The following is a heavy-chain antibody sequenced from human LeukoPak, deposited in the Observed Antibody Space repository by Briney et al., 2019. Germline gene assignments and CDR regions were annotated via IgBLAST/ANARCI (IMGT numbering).Heavy chain of an antibody. J-gene: IGHJ4*02. CDR3: AKPLRTTVTTDLDY. CDR2: ISGSGGST. D-gene: IGHD4-11*01. CDR1: VFTFISYA. Sequence: PGGSLRLSCAASVFTFISYAMSWVRQAPGKGLEWVSAISGSGGSTYYADSVKGRFTISRDNSKNTLYLQMNSLRAEDTAVYYCAKPLRTTVTTDLDYWGQGTLVTVSS. V-gene: IGHV3-23*01.